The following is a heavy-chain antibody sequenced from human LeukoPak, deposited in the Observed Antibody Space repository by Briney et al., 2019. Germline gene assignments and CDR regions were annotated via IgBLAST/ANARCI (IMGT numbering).Heavy chain of an antibody. CDR2: INWNGGSK. V-gene: IGHV3-20*04. J-gene: IGHJ4*02. D-gene: IGHD1-26*01. CDR3: ARDQGGSYGGFDH. Sequence: GGSLRLSCAASGFTFADYGMSWVRQAPGKGLEWVFGINWNGGSKGYAASVKGRFTISRDNAKHSLYLQMNSLRAADTALYYCARDQGGSYGGFDHWGQGTLVTVSS. CDR1: GFTFADYG.